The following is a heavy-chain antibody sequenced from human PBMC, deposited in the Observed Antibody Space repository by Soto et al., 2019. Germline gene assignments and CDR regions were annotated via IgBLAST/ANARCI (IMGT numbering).Heavy chain of an antibody. CDR1: GYTFTSYG. CDR3: ARDRRRYDFWSGYSATFDY. V-gene: IGHV1-18*01. CDR2: ISAYNGNT. J-gene: IGHJ4*02. Sequence: GASVKVSCKASGYTFTSYGISWVRQAPGQGLEWMGWISAYNGNTNYAQKLQGRVTMTTDTSTSTAYMELRSLRSDDTAVYYCARDRRRYDFWSGYSATFDYWGQGTLVTVSS. D-gene: IGHD3-3*01.